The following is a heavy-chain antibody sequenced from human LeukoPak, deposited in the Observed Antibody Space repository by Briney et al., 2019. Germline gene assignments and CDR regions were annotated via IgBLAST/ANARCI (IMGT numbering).Heavy chain of an antibody. CDR2: INPNSGGT. D-gene: IGHD5-24*01. J-gene: IGHJ4*02. Sequence: ASVKVSCKASGYTFTGYYMHWVRQAPGQGLEWMGWINPNSGGTNYAQRFQGRVTMTRDTSISTAYMELSRLRSDDTAVYYCARGVVATNPWDYWGQGTLVTVSS. V-gene: IGHV1-2*02. CDR1: GYTFTGYY. CDR3: ARGVVATNPWDY.